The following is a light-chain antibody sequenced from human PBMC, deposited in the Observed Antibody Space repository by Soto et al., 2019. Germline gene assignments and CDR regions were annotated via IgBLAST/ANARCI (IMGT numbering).Light chain of an antibody. CDR2: EVS. J-gene: IGLJ2*01. CDR3: SSYTSSSTHV. V-gene: IGLV2-14*01. CDR1: STDVGRYNY. Sequence: QSALTQPASVSGSPGQSITISCTGTSTDVGRYNYVSWYQHHPGKAPKLMIYEVSNRPSGVSNRFSGSKSGNTASLTISGLQAEDEADYYCSSYTSSSTHVFGGGTKLTVL.